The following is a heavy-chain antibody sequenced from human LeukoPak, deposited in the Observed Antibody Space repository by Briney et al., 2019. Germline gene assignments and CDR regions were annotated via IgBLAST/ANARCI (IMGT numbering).Heavy chain of an antibody. Sequence: GGSLRLSCAASGFTFSYSWMSWVRQAPAEGLEWVASIKEDGTEKYYVDSVKGRFTISRDNAKNSLYLQMTSLRAEDTAVYYCERAAYWGQGTLVTVSS. CDR1: GFTFSYSW. CDR3: ERAAY. V-gene: IGHV3-7*01. CDR2: IKEDGTEK. J-gene: IGHJ1*01.